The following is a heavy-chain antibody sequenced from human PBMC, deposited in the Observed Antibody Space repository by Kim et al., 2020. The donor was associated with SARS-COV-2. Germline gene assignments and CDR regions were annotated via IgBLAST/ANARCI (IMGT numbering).Heavy chain of an antibody. D-gene: IGHD3-3*01. CDR2: ISGSGGST. V-gene: IGHV3-23*01. Sequence: GGSLRLSCAASGFTFSSYAMSWVRQAPGKGLEWVSAISGSGGSTYYADSVKGRFTISRDNSKNTLYLQMNSLRAEDTAVYYCAKGNYDFWSGYSYWYFDLWGRGTLVTVSS. CDR1: GFTFSSYA. J-gene: IGHJ2*01. CDR3: AKGNYDFWSGYSYWYFDL.